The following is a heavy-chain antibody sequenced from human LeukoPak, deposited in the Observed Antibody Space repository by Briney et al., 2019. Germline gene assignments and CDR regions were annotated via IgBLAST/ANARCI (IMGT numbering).Heavy chain of an antibody. Sequence: GGSLRLSCASSGFAPSNDWMHSVRQAPGKGLEWVSRISTDGSMTGYTDSVKGRFTIYRDNAKRILYLEMNNLRVEDTAVYYCASFGQQWLESYWGQGTLVTVSS. CDR1: GFAPSNDW. CDR2: ISTDGSMT. J-gene: IGHJ4*02. D-gene: IGHD6-19*01. V-gene: IGHV3-74*01. CDR3: ASFGQQWLESY.